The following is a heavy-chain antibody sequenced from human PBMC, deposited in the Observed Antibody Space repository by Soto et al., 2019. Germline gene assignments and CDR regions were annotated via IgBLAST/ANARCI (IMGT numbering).Heavy chain of an antibody. V-gene: IGHV3-74*01. D-gene: IGHD3-22*01. CDR3: VRDYDSSGYNSDY. CDR1: GFTFSSYW. Sequence: SLRLSCAASGFTFSSYWMHWVRQVPGKGLVWVSRINSEGTGTIYADPVKGRFTISRDNAKNTLYLQMNSLRAEDTAVYYCVRDYDSSGYNSDYWGQGTPVTVPS. CDR2: INSEGTGT. J-gene: IGHJ4*02.